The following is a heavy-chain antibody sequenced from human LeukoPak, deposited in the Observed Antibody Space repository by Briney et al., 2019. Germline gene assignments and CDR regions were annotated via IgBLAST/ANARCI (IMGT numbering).Heavy chain of an antibody. D-gene: IGHD6-13*01. V-gene: IGHV4-59*01. CDR3: ARDRIAAAGFLDY. CDR2: IYYSGST. Sequence: SETLSLTCAVYGGSFSGYYWSWIRQPPGKGLEWIGYIYYSGSTNYNPSLKSRVTISVDTSKNQFSLELSSVTAADTAVYYCARDRIAAAGFLDYWGQGTLVTVSS. CDR1: GGSFSGYY. J-gene: IGHJ4*02.